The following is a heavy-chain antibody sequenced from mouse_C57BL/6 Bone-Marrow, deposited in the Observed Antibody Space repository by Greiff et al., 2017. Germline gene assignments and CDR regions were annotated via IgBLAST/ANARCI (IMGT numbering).Heavy chain of an antibody. CDR2: IYPRDGST. V-gene: IGHV1-85*01. D-gene: IGHD1-1*01. CDR3: ERCESGGSGGSWYFDV. Sequence: VQLQQSGPELVKPGASVKLSCKASGYTFTSYDINWVKQRPGQGLEWIGWIYPRDGSTKYNEKFKGKATLTVDTSSSTAYMELHRLTSEDSAVYLCERCESGGSGGSWYFDVWGTGTTVTVSA. J-gene: IGHJ1*03. CDR1: GYTFTSYD.